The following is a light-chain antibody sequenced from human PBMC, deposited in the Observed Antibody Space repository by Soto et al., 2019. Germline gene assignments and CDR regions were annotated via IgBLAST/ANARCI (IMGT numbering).Light chain of an antibody. CDR2: EVS. CDR3: ASYTISRTLV. Sequence: QSALTQPASVSGSPGQSITISCTGTSSDVGTNNYVSWYQQDPGKAPKLMIFEVSNRPAGVSSRFSGSKSGNTASLTISGLQTEDEADYYCASYTISRTLVFGGGTKLTVL. CDR1: SSDVGTNNY. V-gene: IGLV2-14*01. J-gene: IGLJ3*02.